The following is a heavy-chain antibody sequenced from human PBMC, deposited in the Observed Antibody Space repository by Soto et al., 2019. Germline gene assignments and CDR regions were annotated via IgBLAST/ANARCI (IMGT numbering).Heavy chain of an antibody. V-gene: IGHV4-34*01. CDR1: GGSFSGYY. Sequence: PSETLSLTCAVYGGSFSGYYWSWIRQPPGKGLEWIGEINHSGSTNYNPSIKSRVTISVDTSKNQFSLKLSSVTAADTALYYFARDVTYYDILTGYSYFDYWGQGTLVTVS. D-gene: IGHD3-9*01. CDR3: ARDVTYYDILTGYSYFDY. CDR2: INHSGST. J-gene: IGHJ4*02.